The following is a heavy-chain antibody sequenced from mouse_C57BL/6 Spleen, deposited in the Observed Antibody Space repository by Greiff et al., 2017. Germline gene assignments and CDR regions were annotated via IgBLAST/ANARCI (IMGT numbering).Heavy chain of an antibody. V-gene: IGHV1-26*01. CDR1: GYTFTDYY. CDR2: INPNNGGT. D-gene: IGHD1-1*01. CDR3: ARFPEGDYYGEYYFDY. J-gene: IGHJ2*01. Sequence: EVQLQQSGPELVKPGASVKISCKASGYTFTDYYMNWVKQSHGKSLEWIGDINPNNGGTSYNQKFKGKATLTVDKSSSTAYMELRSLTSEDSAVYYCARFPEGDYYGEYYFDYWGQGTTLTVSS.